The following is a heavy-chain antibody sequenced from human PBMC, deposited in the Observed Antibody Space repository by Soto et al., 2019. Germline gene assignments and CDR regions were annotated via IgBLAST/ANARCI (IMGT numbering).Heavy chain of an antibody. Sequence: HVQLQESGPGLVKPSQTLSLTCTVSGASISNHGYYCSWIRQHPGKVLEWIGYIYNSGSTYYHLTLKRRLTVSVETSKYQCSLKLTSVTAADTAVYYCAREGGTATIFDFWGQGTLVTVSS. D-gene: IGHD5-12*01. V-gene: IGHV4-31*03. CDR1: GASISNHGYY. J-gene: IGHJ4*02. CDR2: IYNSGST. CDR3: AREGGTATIFDF.